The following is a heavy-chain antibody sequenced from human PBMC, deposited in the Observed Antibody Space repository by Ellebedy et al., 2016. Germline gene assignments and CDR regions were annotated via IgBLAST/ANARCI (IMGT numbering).Heavy chain of an antibody. V-gene: IGHV3-48*02. CDR3: ARDLHGGSN. D-gene: IGHD4-23*01. J-gene: IGHJ4*02. CDR1: GLSFRSYD. CDR2: ISPSSSTR. Sequence: GESLKISCFVSGLSFRSYDIHWVRQAPGKGLEWVSYISPSSSTRYYADSVQGRFTISRDNDKNALHLQMNSLRDNDTAVYYCARDLHGGSNWGQGTLVTVSS.